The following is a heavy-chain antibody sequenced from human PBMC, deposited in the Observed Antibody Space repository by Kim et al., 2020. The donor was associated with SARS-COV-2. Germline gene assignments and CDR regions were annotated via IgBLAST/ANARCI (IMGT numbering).Heavy chain of an antibody. Sequence: YAASVKGRSTVSRDDSKNTAYLEMDSLITEDTAVYYCTRQMEAAAGYFVYWGEGTLVTVSS. D-gene: IGHD6-13*01. J-gene: IGHJ4*02. V-gene: IGHV3-73*01. CDR3: TRQMEAAAGYFVY.